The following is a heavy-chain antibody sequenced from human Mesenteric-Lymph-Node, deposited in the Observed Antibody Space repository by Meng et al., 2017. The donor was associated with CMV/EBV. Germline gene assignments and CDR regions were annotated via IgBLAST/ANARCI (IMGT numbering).Heavy chain of an antibody. V-gene: IGHV1-2*02. J-gene: IGHJ4*02. CDR1: GYTFTDYY. CDR3: ARDRWYSATWDVDY. D-gene: IGHD1-26*01. Sequence: ASVKVSCKASGYTFTDYYVHWVRQAPGQGLEWMGWISPNSGGTIYAQKFQGRVTMTKDTSISTVYMELMSLTSDDTAVYYCARDRWYSATWDVDYWGQGALVTVSS. CDR2: ISPNSGGT.